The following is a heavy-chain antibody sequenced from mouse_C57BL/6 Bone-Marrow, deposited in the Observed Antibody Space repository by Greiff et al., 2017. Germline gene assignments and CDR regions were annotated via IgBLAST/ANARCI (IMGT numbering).Heavy chain of an antibody. CDR2: IYPGSGST. V-gene: IGHV1-55*01. D-gene: IGHD2-5*01. J-gene: IGHJ1*03. CDR3: ARPYFSNYWYFDV. CDR1: GYTFTSYW. Sequence: QVQLQQPGAELVKPGASVKMSCKASGYTFTSYWITWVKQRPGQGLEWIGDIYPGSGSTNYNEKLKSKATLPVDPSSSTAYMQLSSLTSEDSAVYSCARPYFSNYWYFDVWGRGTTVTVSS.